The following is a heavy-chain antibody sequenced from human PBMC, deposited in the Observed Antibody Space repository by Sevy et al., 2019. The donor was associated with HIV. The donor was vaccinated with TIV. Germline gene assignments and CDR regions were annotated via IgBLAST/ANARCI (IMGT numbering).Heavy chain of an antibody. CDR2: ISSAGSYI. CDR1: GFTFSYYD. D-gene: IGHD3-22*01. V-gene: IGHV3-21*01. CDR3: ARNLDYYDTSAFYS. J-gene: IGHJ5*01. Sequence: GGSLRLSCAASGFTFSYYDMNWVRQAPGKGLEWVSSISSAGSYIKHGDSVKGRFTIARDNAKNSLYLQMNSLRAEDTAVYFSARNLDYYDTSAFYSWGQGTPVTVSS.